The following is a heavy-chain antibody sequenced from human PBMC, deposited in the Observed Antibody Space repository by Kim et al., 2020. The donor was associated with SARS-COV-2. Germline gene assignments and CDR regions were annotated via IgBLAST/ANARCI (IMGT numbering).Heavy chain of an antibody. J-gene: IGHJ6*02. CDR1: GYTFTSYY. D-gene: IGHD2-15*01. V-gene: IGHV1-46*01. CDR3: ARENIVEGYYYYGMDV. Sequence: ASVKVSCKASGYTFTSYYMHWVRQAPGQGLEWMGIINPSGGSTSYAQKFQGRVTMTRDTSTSTVYMELSSLRSEDTAVYYCARENIVEGYYYYGMDVWGQGTTVTVSS. CDR2: INPSGGST.